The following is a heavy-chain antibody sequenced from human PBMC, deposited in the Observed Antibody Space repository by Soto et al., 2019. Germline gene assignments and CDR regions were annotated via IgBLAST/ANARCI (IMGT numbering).Heavy chain of an antibody. D-gene: IGHD1-26*01. CDR1: GYTFTSYA. Sequence: GASVKVSCKAPGYTFTSYAMHWVRQAPGQRLEWMGWINAGNGNTKYSQKFQGRVTITRDTSASTAYMELRSLRSDDTAVYYCATQNLFVGARDTTSWFDPWGQAILVTVS. J-gene: IGHJ5*02. CDR2: INAGNGNT. V-gene: IGHV1-3*01. CDR3: ATQNLFVGARDTTSWFDP.